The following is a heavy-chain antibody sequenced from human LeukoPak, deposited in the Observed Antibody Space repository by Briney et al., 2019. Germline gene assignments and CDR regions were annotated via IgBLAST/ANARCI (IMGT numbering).Heavy chain of an antibody. CDR1: GRNISSKY. J-gene: IGHJ4*02. D-gene: IGHD1-14*01. V-gene: IGHV4-4*07. CDR2: IYTSGST. CDR3: ASLRAGGTIDY. Sequence: MPSETLSLTCSVTGRNISSKYRSWIRQPAGKGLEWIGRIYTSGSTNYNPSLKSRVTMSVDTSKNQFSLKLSSVTAADTAVYFCASLRAGGTIDYWGQGTLVTVSS.